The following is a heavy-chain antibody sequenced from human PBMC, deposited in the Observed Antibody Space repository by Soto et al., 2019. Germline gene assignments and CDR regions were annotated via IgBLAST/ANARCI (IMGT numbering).Heavy chain of an antibody. J-gene: IGHJ3*02. V-gene: IGHV3-7*01. CDR2: IKQDGSEK. CDR3: ARAGRITIFSTGYPLNAFDI. Sequence: EVQLVESGGGLVQPGGSLRLSCAASGFTFSSYWMSWVRQAPGKGLEWVANIKQDGSEKYYVDSVKGRITISRDNAKNSLYLQMNSLRAEDTAVYYCARAGRITIFSTGYPLNAFDIWGQGTMVTVSS. CDR1: GFTFSSYW. D-gene: IGHD3-9*01.